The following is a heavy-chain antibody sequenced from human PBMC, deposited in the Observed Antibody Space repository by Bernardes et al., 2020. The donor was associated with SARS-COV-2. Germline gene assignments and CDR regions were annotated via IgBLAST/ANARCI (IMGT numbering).Heavy chain of an antibody. Sequence: SETLSLTCAVSGGSISSYYWSWIRQSPGKGLEWIGYIYYSGSTDYNPSLKSRVTISVDTSKNQFSLKVSYVTAADTAVYYCAREESSGYFVWFDPWGQGTLVTVSS. CDR1: GGSISSYY. CDR3: AREESSGYFVWFDP. V-gene: IGHV4-59*01. J-gene: IGHJ5*02. D-gene: IGHD3-22*01. CDR2: IYYSGST.